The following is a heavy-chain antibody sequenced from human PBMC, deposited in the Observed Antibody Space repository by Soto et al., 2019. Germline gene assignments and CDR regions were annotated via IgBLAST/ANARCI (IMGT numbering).Heavy chain of an antibody. CDR2: ISGSGGST. CDR1: GFTFSSYA. CDR3: AKDRLVRGVAHINWFDP. V-gene: IGHV3-23*01. Sequence: GSLRLSCAASGFTFSSYAMSWVRQAPGKGLEWVSAISGSGGSTYYADSVKGRFTISRDNSKNTLYLQMNSLRAEDTAVYYCAKDRLVRGVAHINWFDPWGQGTLVTVSS. D-gene: IGHD3-10*01. J-gene: IGHJ5*02.